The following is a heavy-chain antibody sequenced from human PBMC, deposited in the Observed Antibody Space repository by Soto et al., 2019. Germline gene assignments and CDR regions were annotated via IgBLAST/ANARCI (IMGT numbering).Heavy chain of an antibody. CDR1: GGPIKTGGYY. J-gene: IGHJ4*02. V-gene: IGHV4-30-4*01. D-gene: IGHD3-10*01. Sequence: SETLSLTCNVSGGPIKTGGYYWNWIRQPPGKGLEWIGYVFYSGATNYSPSLKSRAAISMDTSKNQFSLSLTSVTAADTAVYYCARAGFSYGHLLFWGQGIRVTVSS. CDR3: ARAGFSYGHLLF. CDR2: VFYSGAT.